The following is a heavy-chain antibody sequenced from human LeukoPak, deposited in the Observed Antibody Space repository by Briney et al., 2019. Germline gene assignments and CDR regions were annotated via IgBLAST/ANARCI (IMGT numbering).Heavy chain of an antibody. D-gene: IGHD1-1*01. V-gene: IGHV3-33*01. CDR1: GFTFRNHG. CDR2: IWYDGSNK. Sequence: GGSLRLSCAASGFTFRNHGMHWVRQAPGKGLEWVAVIWYDGSNKYYADSVKGRFTFPGDNSKNTLSLQMDSLRAEDTALYYCARDRGSYYIDFWGQGTPVTVSS. CDR3: ARDRGSYYIDF. J-gene: IGHJ4*02.